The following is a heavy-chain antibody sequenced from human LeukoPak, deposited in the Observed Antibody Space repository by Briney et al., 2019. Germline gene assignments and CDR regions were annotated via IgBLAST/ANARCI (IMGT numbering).Heavy chain of an antibody. V-gene: IGHV1-69*13. Sequence: SVKVSCKASGGTFNSYAISWVRQAPGQGLEWMGGIIPIFGTANYAQKFQGRVTITADESTSTAYMELSSLRSEDTAVYYCARVDSALNLGMDVWGQGTTVTVSS. CDR3: ARVDSALNLGMDV. D-gene: IGHD3/OR15-3a*01. CDR1: GGTFNSYA. J-gene: IGHJ6*02. CDR2: IIPIFGTA.